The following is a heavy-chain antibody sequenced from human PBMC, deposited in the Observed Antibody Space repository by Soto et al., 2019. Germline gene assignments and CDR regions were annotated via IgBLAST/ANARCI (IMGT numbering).Heavy chain of an antibody. CDR3: ARVGGGLASLGYYGMDV. D-gene: IGHD3-10*01. CDR1: GYTFIGYY. V-gene: IGHV1-2*04. Sequence: ASVKVSCKASGYTFIGYYIHWVRQAPGQGLEWMGWINPNSGGTNYAQRFQGWVTMTRDRSISTAYMELSRLKSDDTAEYYCARVGGGLASLGYYGMDVWGQGTTVTVSS. CDR2: INPNSGGT. J-gene: IGHJ6*02.